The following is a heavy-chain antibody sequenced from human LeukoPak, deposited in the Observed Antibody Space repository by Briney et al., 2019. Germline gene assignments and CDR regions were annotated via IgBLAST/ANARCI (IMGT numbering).Heavy chain of an antibody. V-gene: IGHV3-23*01. CDR2: ISGSGGSP. D-gene: IGHD3-22*01. CDR1: GFTFSSYA. J-gene: IGHJ4*02. CDR3: AKRRDYYDSSGYTPLGY. Sequence: PGGSLRLSCAASGFTFSSYAMSWVRQAPGKGLEWVSAISGSGGSPYYADSVKGRFTISRDNSKHTLYLKMNSLRAENTTVYYSAKRRDYYDSSGYTPLGYWGQGTLVTVSS.